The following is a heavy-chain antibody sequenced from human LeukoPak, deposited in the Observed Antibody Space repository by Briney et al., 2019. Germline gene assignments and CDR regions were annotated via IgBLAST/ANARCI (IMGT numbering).Heavy chain of an antibody. CDR3: AKDEGYCSGGSCYYFDY. J-gene: IGHJ4*02. CDR2: ISSSGDNT. Sequence: GGSLRLSCAASGFTFSSYAMSWVRQAPGKGLEWVSAISSSGDNTYYADSVKGRFTISRDNSKNTLYLQMNSLRAEDTAVYYCAKDEGYCSGGSCYYFDYWGQGTLVTVSS. D-gene: IGHD2-15*01. CDR1: GFTFSSYA. V-gene: IGHV3-23*01.